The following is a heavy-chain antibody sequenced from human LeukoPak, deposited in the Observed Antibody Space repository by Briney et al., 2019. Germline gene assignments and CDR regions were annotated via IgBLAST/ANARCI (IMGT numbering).Heavy chain of an antibody. D-gene: IGHD2-2*01. CDR1: GGSISSYY. CDR3: ARVRTSIVVVPAADPGAFDI. J-gene: IGHJ3*02. CDR2: IYYSGSP. Sequence: SETLSLTCTVSGGSISSYYWSWIRQPPGKGLEWIGSIYYSGSPYYNPSLKSRVTISVDTSKNQFSLKLSSVTAADTAVYYCARVRTSIVVVPAADPGAFDIWGQGTMVTVSS. V-gene: IGHV4-59*12.